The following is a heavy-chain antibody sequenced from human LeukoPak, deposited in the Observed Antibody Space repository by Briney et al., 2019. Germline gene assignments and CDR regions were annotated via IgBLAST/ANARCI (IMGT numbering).Heavy chain of an antibody. Sequence: GSLRLSCAASGFTFSDYYMSWIRQAPGKGLEWVGYIYYSGSTNYNPSLKSRVTISVDTSKNQFTLKLSSVTAADTAVYYCARLRYGSGWYDYWGQGTLVTVSS. CDR1: GFTFSDYY. CDR3: ARLRYGSGWYDY. D-gene: IGHD6-19*01. CDR2: IYYSGST. J-gene: IGHJ4*02. V-gene: IGHV4-59*08.